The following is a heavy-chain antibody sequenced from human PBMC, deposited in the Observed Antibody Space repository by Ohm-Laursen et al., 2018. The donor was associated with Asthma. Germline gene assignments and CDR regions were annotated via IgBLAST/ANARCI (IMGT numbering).Heavy chain of an antibody. CDR3: AKWFGDYAVY. CDR2: ISGAGDAT. V-gene: IGHV3-23*01. D-gene: IGHD4-17*01. CDR1: AFTFTSYA. J-gene: IGHJ4*02. Sequence: SLRLSCSASAFTFTSYAMSWVRQAPGKGLEWVSAISGAGDATYYADSVKGRFTISRDNSKNTLYLQMNSLRAEGTAVYYCAKWFGDYAVYWGQGTLVTVSS.